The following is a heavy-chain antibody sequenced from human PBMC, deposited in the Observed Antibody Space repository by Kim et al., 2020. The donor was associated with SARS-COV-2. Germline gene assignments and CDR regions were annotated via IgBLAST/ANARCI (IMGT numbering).Heavy chain of an antibody. CDR3: ARIRGYSYEADY. CDR1: GFTFSDYY. Sequence: GGSLRLSCAASGFTFSDYYMSWIRQAPGKGLEWVSYISSSSSYTNYADSVKGRFTISRDNAKNSLYLQMNSLRAEDTAVYYCARIRGYSYEADYWGQGTLVTVSS. CDR2: ISSSSSYT. V-gene: IGHV3-11*03. J-gene: IGHJ4*02. D-gene: IGHD5-18*01.